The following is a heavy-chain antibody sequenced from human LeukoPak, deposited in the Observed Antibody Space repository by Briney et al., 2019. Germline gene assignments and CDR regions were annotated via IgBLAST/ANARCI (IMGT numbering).Heavy chain of an antibody. CDR2: IDGGGTNT. CDR3: ASGSGPDY. CDR1: GFTVSNNY. J-gene: IGHJ4*02. D-gene: IGHD1-14*01. V-gene: IGHV3-53*01. Sequence: GGSLRLSCAASGFTVSNNYVSWVRQAPGKGLDWVSSIDGGGTNTYYADSVKGRFTISRDNSKNTLYLQMNSLRAEDTAVYYCASGSGPDYWGQGTLVTVSS.